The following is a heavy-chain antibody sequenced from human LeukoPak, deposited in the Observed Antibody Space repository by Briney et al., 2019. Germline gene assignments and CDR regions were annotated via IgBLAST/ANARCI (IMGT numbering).Heavy chain of an antibody. CDR2: ISYDGSNK. CDR3: AKDKEGGYSYGPDAFDI. CDR1: GFTFSSYA. D-gene: IGHD5-18*01. Sequence: GGSLRLSCAASGFTFSSYAMHWVRQAPGKGLEWVAVISYDGSNKYYADSVKGRFTISRDNSKNTLYLQMNSLRAEDTAVYYCAKDKEGGYSYGPDAFDIWGQGTMVTVSS. V-gene: IGHV3-30-3*01. J-gene: IGHJ3*02.